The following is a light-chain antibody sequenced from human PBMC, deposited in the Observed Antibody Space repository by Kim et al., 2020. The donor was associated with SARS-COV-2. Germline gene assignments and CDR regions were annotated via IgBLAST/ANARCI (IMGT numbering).Light chain of an antibody. V-gene: IGKV3-11*01. Sequence: LSLSPGEGATLSCRASQSVSSYLAWYQQKPGQAPRLLIYDASNRATGIPARFSGSGSGTDFTLTISSLEPEDFAVYYCQQRSNWPTFGQGTKLEI. J-gene: IGKJ2*01. CDR1: QSVSSY. CDR3: QQRSNWPT. CDR2: DAS.